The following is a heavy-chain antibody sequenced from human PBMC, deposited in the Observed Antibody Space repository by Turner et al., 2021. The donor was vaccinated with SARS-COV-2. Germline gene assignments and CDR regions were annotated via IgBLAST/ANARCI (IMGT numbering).Heavy chain of an antibody. CDR1: GGSISSSSYY. D-gene: IGHD5-12*01. J-gene: IGHJ6*02. CDR2: LYYSGST. CDR3: ATEMATISRYYYYGMDV. Sequence: QLQLQESGPGLVKPSETLSLTCTVSGGSISSSSYYWGWIRQPPGKGLEWIGSLYYSGSTYYNPSLKSRVTISVDPSKNQFSLKLSSVTAADTAVYYCATEMATISRYYYYGMDVWGQGTTVTVSS. V-gene: IGHV4-39*02.